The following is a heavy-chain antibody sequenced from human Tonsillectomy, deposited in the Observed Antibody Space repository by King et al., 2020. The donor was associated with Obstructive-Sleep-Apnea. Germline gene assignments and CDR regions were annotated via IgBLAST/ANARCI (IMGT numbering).Heavy chain of an antibody. V-gene: IGHV3-30*03. D-gene: IGHD6-13*01. CDR2: ISYDGSNK. CDR3: RLEILAAAGANDAFDI. J-gene: IGHJ3*02. CDR1: GFIFSNYG. Sequence: VQLVESGGGVVQPGRSLRLSCAASGFIFSNYGLHWVRQAPGKGLEWVAVISYDGSNKYYADSVKGRFTISRDNSKNTLYLQMNSLRTEDTAVYYCRLEILAAAGANDAFDIWGQGTMVTVSS.